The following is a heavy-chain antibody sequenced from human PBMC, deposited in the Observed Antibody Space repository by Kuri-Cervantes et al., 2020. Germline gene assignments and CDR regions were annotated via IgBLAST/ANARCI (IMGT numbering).Heavy chain of an antibody. CDR3: ARAYSYPPTWYYFDY. V-gene: IGHV4-61*08. CDR1: GGSISSGGYY. J-gene: IGHJ4*02. Sequence: SETLSLTCTVSGGSISSGGYYWSWIRQHPGKGLEWIGYVYYSGSTNYNPSLKSRVTISVDTSKNQFSLKLSSVTAADTAVYYCARAYSYPPTWYYFDYWGQGTLVTVSS. CDR2: VYYSGST. D-gene: IGHD5-18*01.